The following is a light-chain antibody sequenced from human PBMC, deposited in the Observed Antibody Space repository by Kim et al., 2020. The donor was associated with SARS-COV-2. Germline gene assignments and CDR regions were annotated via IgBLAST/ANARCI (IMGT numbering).Light chain of an antibody. CDR3: HQLDSWPPSFS. Sequence: PLQRATPSFPASPSIASSLAWYPHTPGPAPRLLVSVSSITATGVPDRFSFSVSGTDFTLTLSSLEPQDFSSYSFHQLDSWPPSFSFGGGTKVDIK. V-gene: IGKV3-11*01. J-gene: IGKJ4*01. CDR1: PSIASS. CDR2: VSS.